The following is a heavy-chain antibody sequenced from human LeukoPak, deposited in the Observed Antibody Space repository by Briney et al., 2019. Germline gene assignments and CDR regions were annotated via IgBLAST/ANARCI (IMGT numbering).Heavy chain of an antibody. CDR2: IYYSGST. J-gene: IGHJ3*02. CDR3: ARGPRVGATCAFDI. CDR1: GGSISSSSYY. V-gene: IGHV4-39*01. Sequence: PSETLSLTCTVPGGSISSSSYYWGWIRQPPGKGLEWIGSIYYSGSTYYNPSLKSRVTISVDTSKNQFSLKLSSVTAADTAVYYCARGPRVGATCAFDIWGQGTMVTVSS. D-gene: IGHD1-26*01.